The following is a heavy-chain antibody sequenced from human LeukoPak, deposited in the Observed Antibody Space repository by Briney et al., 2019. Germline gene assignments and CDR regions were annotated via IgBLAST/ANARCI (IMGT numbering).Heavy chain of an antibody. Sequence: PGGSLRLSCAASGFTFSSYAMHWVRQAPGKGLEWVAVISYDGSNKYYADSVKGRFTISRDNSKNTLYLQMNSLRAEDTAVYYCARSVTTGNAFDIWGQGTMVTVSS. CDR1: GFTFSSYA. J-gene: IGHJ3*02. V-gene: IGHV3-30-3*01. CDR2: ISYDGSNK. D-gene: IGHD4-17*01. CDR3: ARSVTTGNAFDI.